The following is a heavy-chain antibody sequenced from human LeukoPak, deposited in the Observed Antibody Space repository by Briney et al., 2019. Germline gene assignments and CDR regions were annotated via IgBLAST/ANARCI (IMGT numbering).Heavy chain of an antibody. Sequence: ASVKVSCKVSGYTLTELSMHWLRQAPGKGLEWMGGFDPEDGETIYAQKFQGRVTMTEDTSTDTAYMELSSLRSEDTAVYYCATPWGGGGSCYYYYWGHGTLVTVSS. J-gene: IGHJ4*01. CDR1: GYTLTELS. D-gene: IGHD2-15*01. V-gene: IGHV1-24*01. CDR3: ATPWGGGGSCYYYY. CDR2: FDPEDGET.